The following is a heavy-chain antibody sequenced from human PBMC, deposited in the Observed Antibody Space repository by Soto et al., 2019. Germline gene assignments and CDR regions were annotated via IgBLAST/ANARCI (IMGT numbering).Heavy chain of an antibody. CDR1: GYTFTSYG. D-gene: IGHD3-16*02. CDR2: ISAYNGNT. CDR3: ASAPPHMITFGGVIVEVAGAFDI. J-gene: IGHJ3*02. V-gene: IGHV1-18*01. Sequence: QVQLVQSGAEVKKPGASVKVSCKASGYTFTSYGISWVRQAPGQGLEWMGWISAYNGNTNYAQKLQGRVTMTTDTSTSTAYMELRSLRSDDTAVYYCASAPPHMITFGGVIVEVAGAFDIWGQGTMVTVSS.